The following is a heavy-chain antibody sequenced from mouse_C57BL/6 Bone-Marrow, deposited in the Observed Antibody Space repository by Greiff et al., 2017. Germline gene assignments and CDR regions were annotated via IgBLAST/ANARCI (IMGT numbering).Heavy chain of an antibody. CDR1: GYSITSGYY. CDR2: ISYDGSN. J-gene: IGHJ3*01. V-gene: IGHV3-6*01. Sequence: VQLKESGPGLVKPSQSLSLTCSVTGYSITSGYYWNWIRQFPGNKLEWMGYISYDGSNNYNPSLKNRISITRDTSKNQFFLKLNSVTTEDTATYYCAREEAYGSSAYWGQGTLVTVSA. D-gene: IGHD1-1*01. CDR3: AREEAYGSSAY.